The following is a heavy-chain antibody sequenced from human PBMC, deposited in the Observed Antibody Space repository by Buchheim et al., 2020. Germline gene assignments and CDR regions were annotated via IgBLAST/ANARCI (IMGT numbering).Heavy chain of an antibody. V-gene: IGHV3-7*01. D-gene: IGHD3-10*01. CDR1: GFTFSSSW. Sequence: EVQLVESGGGLVQPGGSLRLSCAASGFTFSSSWMSWVRQAPGKGLEWVANIKQDGSETYYVDSVKGRFTISRDNAKNSLYLQMNSLRAEDTAVYYCARDGSGSYYSYWGQGTL. CDR3: ARDGSGSYYSY. J-gene: IGHJ4*02. CDR2: IKQDGSET.